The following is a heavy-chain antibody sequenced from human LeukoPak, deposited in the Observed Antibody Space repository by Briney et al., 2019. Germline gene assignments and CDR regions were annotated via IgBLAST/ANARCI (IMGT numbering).Heavy chain of an antibody. CDR1: GGTFSSYA. Sequence: SVKVSCKASGGTFSSYAISWVRQAPGQGLEWMGRIIPILGIANYAQKFQGRVTITADKSTSTAYMELSSLRSEDTAVYYCARVRRSSGWKGAYYYYGMDVWGKGTTVTVSS. V-gene: IGHV1-69*04. CDR2: IIPILGIA. CDR3: ARVRRSSGWKGAYYYYGMDV. J-gene: IGHJ6*04. D-gene: IGHD6-19*01.